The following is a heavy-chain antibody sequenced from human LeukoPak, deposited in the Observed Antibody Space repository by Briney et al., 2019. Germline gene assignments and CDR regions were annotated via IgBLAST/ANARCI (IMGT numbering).Heavy chain of an antibody. CDR2: ISYDGSNK. V-gene: IGHV3-30*03. Sequence: GGSLRLSCAASGFTFSSYGMHWVRQAPGKGLEWVAVISYDGSNKYYADSVKGRFTISRDNSKNTLYLQINSLRAEDTAVYYCARDSGPEYYGSGSYYPYWGQGTLVTVSS. CDR1: GFTFSSYG. D-gene: IGHD3-10*01. CDR3: ARDSGPEYYGSGSYYPY. J-gene: IGHJ4*02.